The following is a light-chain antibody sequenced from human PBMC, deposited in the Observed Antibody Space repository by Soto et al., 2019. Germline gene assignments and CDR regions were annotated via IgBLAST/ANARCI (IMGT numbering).Light chain of an antibody. CDR2: DNT. CDR3: QSLDSSLSGL. Sequence: QSVLTQPPSVSGAPGQRVTISCTGSSSNIGAAYDVHWYQQLPGTAPKLLISDNTNRPSGVPDRSSGSKSGTSAPLAITRLQAEDPAYYYCQSLDSSLSGLFGGGTKLTV. J-gene: IGLJ2*01. V-gene: IGLV1-40*01. CDR1: SSNIGAAYD.